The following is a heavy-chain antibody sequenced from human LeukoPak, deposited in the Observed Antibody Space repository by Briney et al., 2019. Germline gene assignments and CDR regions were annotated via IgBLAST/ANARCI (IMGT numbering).Heavy chain of an antibody. V-gene: IGHV4-59*12. CDR1: GGSSSSYY. Sequence: SETLSLTCTVSGGSSSSYYWSWIRQPPGKGLEWIGYIYYSGSTNYNPSLKSRVTISVDTSKNQFSLKLSSVTAADTAVYYCARDRGSTYYYDSSGYYSDYWGQGTLVTVSS. CDR3: ARDRGSTYYYDSSGYYSDY. CDR2: IYYSGST. D-gene: IGHD3-22*01. J-gene: IGHJ4*02.